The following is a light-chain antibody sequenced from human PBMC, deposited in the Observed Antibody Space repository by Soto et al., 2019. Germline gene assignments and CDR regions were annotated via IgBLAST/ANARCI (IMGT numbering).Light chain of an antibody. J-gene: IGKJ1*01. Sequence: EIVLTQSPGTLSLSPGEGATLSCRASQRVSSSYLAWYQQKPGQAPRLLIYAASSRATGIPDRFSGSGSGTDFSLTVSRLEPEDLAVYYCQHYGTSLWTFGQRTKVEIK. CDR1: QRVSSSY. V-gene: IGKV3-20*01. CDR3: QHYGTSLWT. CDR2: AAS.